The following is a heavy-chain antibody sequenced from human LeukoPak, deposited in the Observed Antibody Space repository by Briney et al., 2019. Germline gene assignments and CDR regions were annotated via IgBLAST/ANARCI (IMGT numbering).Heavy chain of an antibody. Sequence: SQTLSLTCTVSGGSISSGSYYWSWIRQPAGKGLEWIGRIYTSGSTNYNPSLKSRVTISVDTSKNHFSLKLSSVTAAGTAVYYCARALLVTSFDYWGQGTLVTVSS. CDR2: IYTSGST. CDR3: ARALLVTSFDY. D-gene: IGHD2-8*02. CDR1: GGSISSGSYY. J-gene: IGHJ4*02. V-gene: IGHV4-61*02.